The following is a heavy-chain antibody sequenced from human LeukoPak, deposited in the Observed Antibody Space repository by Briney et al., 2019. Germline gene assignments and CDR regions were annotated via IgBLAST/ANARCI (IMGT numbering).Heavy chain of an antibody. CDR2: IYYSGST. CDR1: GGSISSYY. CDR3: ARLPGIARKNYYYGMDV. Sequence: SETLSLTCTVSGGSISSYYWSWIRQPPGKGLEWIGYIYYSGSTNYNPSLKSRVTISVDTSKNQFSLKLSSVTAADTAVYYCARLPGIARKNYYYGMDVWGQGTTVTVSS. D-gene: IGHD6-13*01. J-gene: IGHJ6*02. V-gene: IGHV4-59*08.